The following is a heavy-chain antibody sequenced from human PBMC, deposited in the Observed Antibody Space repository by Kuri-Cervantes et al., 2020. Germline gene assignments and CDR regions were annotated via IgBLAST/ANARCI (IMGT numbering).Heavy chain of an antibody. CDR3: ARDASGYGENYYYYGMDV. D-gene: IGHD5-12*01. J-gene: IGHJ6*02. CDR1: GFTFSDYY. CDR2: ISSSGSTI. Sequence: GESLKISCAASGFTFSDYYMSWIRQAPGKGLEWVSYISSSGSTIYYADSVKGRFTISRDNAKNSLYLQMNSLRAEDTAVYYCARDASGYGENYYYYGMDVWGQGTTVTVSS. V-gene: IGHV3-11*04.